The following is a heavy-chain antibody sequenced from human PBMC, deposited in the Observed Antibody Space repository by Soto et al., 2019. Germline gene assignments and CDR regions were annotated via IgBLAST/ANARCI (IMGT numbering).Heavy chain of an antibody. D-gene: IGHD2-15*01. V-gene: IGHV1-2*02. J-gene: IGHJ4*02. CDR3: AREASAVVSLDY. CDR1: GYTFNNYD. CDR2: INPNSGDT. Sequence: ASVKVSCKASGYTFNNYDIHWVRQAPGHGLEWMGWINPNSGDTIYAQKFQDRVTMTCDTSVSTAYLELSSLSSDDTALYYCAREASAVVSLDYWGQGTLVTVSS.